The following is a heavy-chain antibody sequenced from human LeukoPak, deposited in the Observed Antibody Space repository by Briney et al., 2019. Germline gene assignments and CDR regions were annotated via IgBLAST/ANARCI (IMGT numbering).Heavy chain of an antibody. J-gene: IGHJ4*02. CDR2: ISSSGSDI. V-gene: IGHV3-48*02. D-gene: IGHD3-22*01. CDR1: GFTFRTYS. CDR3: ARAQDPRLYYSDNSGYYYYLDY. Sequence: PGESLTLACAVSGFTFRTYSMSWVRPAPGKGREWNSYISSSGSDITYADSVKGRLSISGDTVKISLSLQMTSLRDEDTAVYDCARAQDPRLYYSDNSGYYYYLDYWGQGTLVTVSS.